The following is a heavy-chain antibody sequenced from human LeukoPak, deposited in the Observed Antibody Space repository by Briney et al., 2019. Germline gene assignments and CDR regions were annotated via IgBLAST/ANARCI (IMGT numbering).Heavy chain of an antibody. V-gene: IGHV3-43*01. Sequence: GGSLRLSCATSGFNFDRYTIHWVRQAPGKGLEWVSLAGWAGGTTFYSDSVRGRFTISRDSGRKSVYLQMNSLRAEDTAVYYCAKSYNGYESKPDYWGQGTLVTVSS. CDR2: AGWAGGTT. CDR1: GFNFDRYT. CDR3: AKSYNGYESKPDY. D-gene: IGHD5-12*01. J-gene: IGHJ4*02.